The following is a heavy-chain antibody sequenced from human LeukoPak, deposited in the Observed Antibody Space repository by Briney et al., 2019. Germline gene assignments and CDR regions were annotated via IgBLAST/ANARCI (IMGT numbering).Heavy chain of an antibody. Sequence: PSETLSLTCAVYGGSFSGYYWSWIRQPPGKGLEWIGEINHSGSTNYNPSLKSRVTISVDTSKNQFSLKLSSVTAADTAVYYCARGGPYCSGGSCSLWFDPWGQGTLVTVSS. CDR2: INHSGST. CDR1: GGSFSGYY. V-gene: IGHV4-34*01. J-gene: IGHJ5*02. D-gene: IGHD2-15*01. CDR3: ARGGPYCSGGSCSLWFDP.